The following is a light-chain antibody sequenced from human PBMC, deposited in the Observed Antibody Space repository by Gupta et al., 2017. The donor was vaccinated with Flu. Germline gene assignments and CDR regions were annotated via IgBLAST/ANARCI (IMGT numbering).Light chain of an antibody. CDR1: SSDVGSNS. CDR3: AAWDDSLGGWV. V-gene: IGLV1-44*01. CDR2: TNN. J-gene: IGLJ3*02. Sequence: QSLLTQPPSVSGTPGQSVTSSCSGSSSDVGSNSVNWYQQFPGAAPRLLIYTNNQRPSGVPDRFSGSKSGTSASLAISGLQSKDEAAYYCAAWDDSLGGWVFGGGTKLTVL.